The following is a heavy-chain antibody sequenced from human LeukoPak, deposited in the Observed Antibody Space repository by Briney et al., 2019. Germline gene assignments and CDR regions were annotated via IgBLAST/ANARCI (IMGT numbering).Heavy chain of an antibody. V-gene: IGHV4-59*08. J-gene: IGHJ4*02. CDR2: VYYSGST. D-gene: IGHD1-14*01. CDR3: ARLRAKWYTLDY. CDR1: GGSISSYY. Sequence: PSETLSLTCTVSGGSISSYYWSRIRQPPGKGLEWIGYVYYSGSTNYNPSLKSRVTISVDTSKNQFSLKLSSVTAADTAVYYCARLRAKWYTLDYWGQGTLVTVSS.